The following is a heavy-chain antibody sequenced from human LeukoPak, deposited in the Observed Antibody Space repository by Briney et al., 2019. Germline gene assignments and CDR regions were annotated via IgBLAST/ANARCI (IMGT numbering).Heavy chain of an antibody. CDR2: ISGGGGST. D-gene: IGHD3-22*01. CDR3: AKDLGYCDSSGYFFDFDY. J-gene: IGHJ4*02. CDR1: GFTFSSYA. V-gene: IGHV3-23*01. Sequence: GGSLRLSCAASGFTFSSYAMSWVRQSPGKGLEWVSAISGGGGSTYYADSVKGRFTISRDNSKNTRYLQMNSLRAEDTAVYYCAKDLGYCDSSGYFFDFDYWGQGTLVTVSS.